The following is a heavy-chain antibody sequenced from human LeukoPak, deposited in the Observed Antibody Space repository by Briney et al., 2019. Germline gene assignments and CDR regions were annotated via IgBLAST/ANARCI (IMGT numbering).Heavy chain of an antibody. CDR2: INHSGST. D-gene: IGHD5-12*01. CDR1: GGSFSGYY. J-gene: IGHJ4*02. CDR3: AVGYSGYDPYWN. V-gene: IGHV4-34*01. Sequence: SETLSLTCAVYGGSFSGYYWSWIRQPPGKGLEWIGEINHSGSTNYNPSLKSRVTISVDTSKNQFSLKLSSVTAADTAVYYCAVGYSGYDPYWNWGQGTLVTVSS.